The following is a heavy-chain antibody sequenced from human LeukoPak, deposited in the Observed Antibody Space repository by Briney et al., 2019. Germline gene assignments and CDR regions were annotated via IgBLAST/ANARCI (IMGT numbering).Heavy chain of an antibody. CDR1: GFTFSSYS. V-gene: IGHV3-20*04. CDR3: AREKMRYCSSTSCYTPFDY. J-gene: IGHJ4*02. CDR2: INWNGGST. D-gene: IGHD2-2*02. Sequence: PGGSLRLSCAASGFTFSSYSMNWVRQAPGKGLEWVSGINWNGGSTGYADSVKGRFTISRDNAKNSLYLQMNSLRAEDTALYYCAREKMRYCSSTSCYTPFDYWGQGTLVTVSS.